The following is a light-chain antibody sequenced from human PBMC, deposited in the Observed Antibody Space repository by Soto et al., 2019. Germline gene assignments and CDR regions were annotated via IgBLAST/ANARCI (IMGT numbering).Light chain of an antibody. Sequence: QSVLTQTPSVSGTPGQRVNISCSGSSSNIGRNYVYWYPQFPGTAPKLLIYRDNERPSGVPDRFSGSKSGTSASLAISGLRSGDEADYHCATWDDSLGGPVFGVGTKLTVL. CDR1: SSNIGRNY. CDR3: ATWDDSLGGPV. CDR2: RDN. V-gene: IGLV1-47*01. J-gene: IGLJ2*01.